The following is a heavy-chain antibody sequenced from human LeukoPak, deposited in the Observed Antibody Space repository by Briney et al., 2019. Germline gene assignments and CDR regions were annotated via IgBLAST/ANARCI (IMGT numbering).Heavy chain of an antibody. CDR1: GGSFSGYY. CDR3: ARSIVGASYYFDY. J-gene: IGHJ4*02. CDR2: IYYSGST. D-gene: IGHD1-26*01. V-gene: IGHV4-34*01. Sequence: KPSETLSLTCAVYGGSFSGYYWSWIRQPPGKGLEWIGSIYYSGSTYYNPSLKSRVTISVDTSKNQFSLKLSSVTAADTAVYYCARSIVGASYYFDYWGQGTLVTVSS.